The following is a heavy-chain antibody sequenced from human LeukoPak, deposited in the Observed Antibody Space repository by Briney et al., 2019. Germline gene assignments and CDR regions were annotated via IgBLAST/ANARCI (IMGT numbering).Heavy chain of an antibody. D-gene: IGHD3-22*01. Sequence: GGSLRLSCTASGFTFGDYAMSWFRQAPGKGLEWVGFIRSKAYGGTTEYAASVKGRFTISRDDSKSIAYLQMNSLKTEDTAVYHCTRDDSSSYFPRPTRYWGQGTLVTVSS. V-gene: IGHV3-49*03. CDR2: IRSKAYGGTT. CDR1: GFTFGDYA. J-gene: IGHJ4*02. CDR3: TRDDSSSYFPRPTRY.